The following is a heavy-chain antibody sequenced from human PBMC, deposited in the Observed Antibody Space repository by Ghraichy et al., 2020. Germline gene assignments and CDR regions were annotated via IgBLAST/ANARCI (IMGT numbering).Heavy chain of an antibody. CDR3: ARSQYYYGSGSYSFYYYYYGMDV. CDR1: GFTFSSYE. J-gene: IGHJ6*02. V-gene: IGHV3-48*03. Sequence: GGSLRLSCAASGFTFSSYEMNWVRQAPGKGLEWVSYISSSGSTIYYADSVKGRFTISRDNAKNSLYLQMNSLRAEDTAVYYCARSQYYYGSGSYSFYYYYYGMDVWGQGTTVTVSS. CDR2: ISSSGSTI. D-gene: IGHD3-10*01.